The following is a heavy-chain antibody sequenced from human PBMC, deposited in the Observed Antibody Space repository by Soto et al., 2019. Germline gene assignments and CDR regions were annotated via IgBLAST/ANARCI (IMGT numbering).Heavy chain of an antibody. J-gene: IGHJ4*02. CDR1: GFSLSSHS. CDR3: ARMAGVSGTYHVDY. CDR2: ISGFSTYI. Sequence: EVQLVESGGGLVKPGGSLRLSCVASGFSLSSHSMNRVRQTPDKGLEWVSSISGFSTYIYYTDSAKGRFTVSRDNAKNSLYLQMDSLRADDTAVYYCARMAGVSGTYHVDYWGQGTLVTVSS. V-gene: IGHV3-21*01. D-gene: IGHD1-26*01.